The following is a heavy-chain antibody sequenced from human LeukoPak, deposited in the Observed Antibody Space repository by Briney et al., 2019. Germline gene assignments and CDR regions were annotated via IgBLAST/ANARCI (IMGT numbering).Heavy chain of an antibody. CDR1: GYTFTSYG. CDR3: ARDGSGSYFSSYDY. Sequence: ASVKVSCKASGYTFTSYGISWGGRAPGQGLEWRGWMSAYNGNTNYAQKLQCRVTMTTDTSTSTDYMELRSLRSDDTAVYYCARDGSGSYFSSYDYWGQGTLVTVSS. J-gene: IGHJ4*02. D-gene: IGHD1-26*01. CDR2: MSAYNGNT. V-gene: IGHV1-18*01.